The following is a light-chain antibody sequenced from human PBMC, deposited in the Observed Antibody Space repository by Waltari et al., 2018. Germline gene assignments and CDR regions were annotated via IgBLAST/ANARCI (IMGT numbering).Light chain of an antibody. CDR1: QSLVHSDGNTY. Sequence: DVVMTQSPLSLPVTLGQPASISCSSSQSLVHSDGNTYLNWFQQRPGQSPRRLFYRVSNRDSGVPDRFSGSGSGTDFTLKISRVEAEDVGVYYCMQGTHWPWTFGQGTKVEIK. V-gene: IGKV2-30*02. J-gene: IGKJ1*01. CDR3: MQGTHWPWT. CDR2: RVS.